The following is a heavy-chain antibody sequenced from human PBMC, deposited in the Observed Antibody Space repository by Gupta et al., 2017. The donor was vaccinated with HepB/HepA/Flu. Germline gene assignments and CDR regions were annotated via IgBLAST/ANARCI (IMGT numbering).Heavy chain of an antibody. CDR1: GYSFTSYW. Sequence: EVQLVQSGAEVKKPGESLKISCTGSGYSFTSYWIGWVRQMPGKGLEWMGIIYPGDSDTRYSPSFQGQVTISADKSISTAYLQWSSLKASDTAMYYCARRRYSYGYPVGDFDYWGQGTLVTVSS. V-gene: IGHV5-51*01. D-gene: IGHD5-18*01. CDR3: ARRRYSYGYPVGDFDY. J-gene: IGHJ4*02. CDR2: IYPGDSDT.